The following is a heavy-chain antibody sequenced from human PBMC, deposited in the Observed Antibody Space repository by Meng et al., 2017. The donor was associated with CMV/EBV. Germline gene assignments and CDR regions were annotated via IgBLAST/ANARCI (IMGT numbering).Heavy chain of an antibody. Sequence: SVKVSCKASGGTFSSYAISWVRQAPGQGLEWMGGIIPIFGTANYAQKFQGRVTITTDESTSTAYMELSSLRSEDTAVYYCARDLTLPQFFYGMDVWGQGTTVTVSS. CDR3: ARDLTLPQFFYGMDV. CDR1: GGTFSSYA. CDR2: IIPIFGTA. D-gene: IGHD1-26*01. J-gene: IGHJ6*02. V-gene: IGHV1-69*05.